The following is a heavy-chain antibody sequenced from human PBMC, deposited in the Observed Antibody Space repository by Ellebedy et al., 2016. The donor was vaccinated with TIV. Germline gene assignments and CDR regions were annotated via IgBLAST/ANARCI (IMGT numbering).Heavy chain of an antibody. D-gene: IGHD3-22*01. Sequence: GESLKISCAASGFTVSSNYMTWVRQAPGKGLEWVSIIYSGGSTYYADSVKGRFTISRDNSKNTLYLQMNSLRAEDTAVYYCATSYYYDSSGYYYLDYWGQGTLVTVSS. V-gene: IGHV3-66*01. CDR1: GFTVSSNY. J-gene: IGHJ4*02. CDR3: ATSYYYDSSGYYYLDY. CDR2: IYSGGST.